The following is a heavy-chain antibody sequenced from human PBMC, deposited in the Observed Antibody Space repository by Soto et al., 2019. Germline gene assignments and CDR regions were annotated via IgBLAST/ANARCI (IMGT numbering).Heavy chain of an antibody. V-gene: IGHV1-69*13. CDR1: GGTFSSYA. CDR3: ASTARFGQFPQYVDY. Sequence: SVKVSCKASGGTFSSYAISWVRRAPGQGLEWMGGSIPIFGTANYAQKFQGRVTITADESTSTAYMELSSLRSEDTAVYYCASTARFGQFPQYVDYWGQGTLVTVSS. D-gene: IGHD3-10*01. CDR2: SIPIFGTA. J-gene: IGHJ4*02.